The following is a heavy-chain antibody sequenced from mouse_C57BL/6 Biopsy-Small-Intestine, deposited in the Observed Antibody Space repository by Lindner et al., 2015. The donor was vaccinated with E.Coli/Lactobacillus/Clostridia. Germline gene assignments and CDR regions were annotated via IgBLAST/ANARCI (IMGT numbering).Heavy chain of an antibody. V-gene: IGHV1-82*01. CDR3: ARMGWLFDY. CDR2: IYPGDGDT. CDR1: GYAFSNSW. Sequence: VQLQESGPELVKPGASVKISCKASGYAFSNSWINWVKQRPGKGLEWIGRIYPGDGDTNYNGKFKGKATLTADKSSNTAYMQLSSLTSEDSAVYFCARMGWLFDYWGQGTSVTVSS. D-gene: IGHD2-3*01. J-gene: IGHJ4*01.